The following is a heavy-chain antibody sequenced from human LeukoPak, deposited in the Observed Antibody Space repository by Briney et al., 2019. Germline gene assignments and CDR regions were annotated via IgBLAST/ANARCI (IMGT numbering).Heavy chain of an antibody. CDR3: ARRAGAYSHPYDY. CDR1: GFTVSSNY. Sequence: PGGSLRLSCAASGFTVSSNYMSWVRQAPGKGLEWVSVIYSGGSTYYADSVKGRFTISRDNSKNTLYLQMNSLRAEDTAVYYCARRAGAYSHPYDYWGHGTLVTVSS. J-gene: IGHJ4*01. V-gene: IGHV3-66*04. D-gene: IGHD4/OR15-4a*01. CDR2: IYSGGST.